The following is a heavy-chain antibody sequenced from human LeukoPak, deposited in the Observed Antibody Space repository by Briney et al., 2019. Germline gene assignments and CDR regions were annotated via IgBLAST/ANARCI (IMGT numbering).Heavy chain of an antibody. CDR3: ARSPNWGTDY. CDR2: VNPNNGGT. Sequence: GASVKVSCKASGYTFTDYYMHWVRQAPGQGLEWMGWVNPNNGGTNYAQKFQGRVTMTRDTSISTAYMELSRLRSDDTAVYYCARSPNWGTDYWGQGSLVTVSS. D-gene: IGHD7-27*01. V-gene: IGHV1-2*02. J-gene: IGHJ4*02. CDR1: GYTFTDYY.